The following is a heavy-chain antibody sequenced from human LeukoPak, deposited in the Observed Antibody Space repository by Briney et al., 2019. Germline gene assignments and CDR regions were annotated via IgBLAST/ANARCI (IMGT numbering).Heavy chain of an antibody. CDR1: GYTFSNYR. V-gene: IGHV3-7*01. J-gene: IGHJ4*02. D-gene: IGHD3-10*01. CDR3: TRSPDGVDY. CDR2: IKQDGSEK. Sequence: GGSLRLSCAASGYTFSNYRMTWVRQAPGKGPEWVANIKQDGSEKYYLDSVKGRFTISRDNAKNSLYLEMNSLRAEDTAVYYCTRSPDGVDYWGQGTLVTVSS.